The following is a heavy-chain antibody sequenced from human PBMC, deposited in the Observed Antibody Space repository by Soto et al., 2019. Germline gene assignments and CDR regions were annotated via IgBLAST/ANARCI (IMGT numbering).Heavy chain of an antibody. V-gene: IGHV1-69*13. J-gene: IGHJ6*02. CDR1: GGTFSSYA. Sequence: ASVKVSCKASGGTFSSYAISWVRQAPGQGLEWMGGIIPIFGTANYAQKFQGRVTITADESTSTAYMELSSLRSEDTAVYYCARDRGYSGYDWDYYYYGMDVWGQGTTVTVSS. D-gene: IGHD5-12*01. CDR3: ARDRGYSGYDWDYYYYGMDV. CDR2: IIPIFGTA.